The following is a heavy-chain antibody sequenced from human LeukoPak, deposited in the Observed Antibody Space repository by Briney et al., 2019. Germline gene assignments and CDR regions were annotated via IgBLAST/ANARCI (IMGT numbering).Heavy chain of an antibody. CDR1: GGTFSSYA. CDR2: IIPILGIA. CDR3: AVPPSDYGMDV. V-gene: IGHV1-69*04. J-gene: IGHJ6*02. Sequence: SVKVSCKASGGTFSSYAISWVRQAPGQGLEWMGRIIPILGIANYAQKFQGRVTITADKSTSTAYMELSSLRSEDTAVYYCAVPPSDYGMDVWGQGTTVTVSS.